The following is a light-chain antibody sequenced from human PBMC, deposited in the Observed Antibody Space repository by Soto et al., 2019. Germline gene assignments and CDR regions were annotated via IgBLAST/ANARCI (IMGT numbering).Light chain of an antibody. V-gene: IGLV1-44*01. CDR2: GND. J-gene: IGLJ1*01. Sequence: QSVLTQPPSASATPGQWVTISCSGGTSNIGNNPVNWYQQLPGAAPKVVIYGNDQRPSGVSDRFSGSKSATSASLAITGLQSEDEADYYCAAWDDRMNGYVFGSGTQLTVL. CDR3: AAWDDRMNGYV. CDR1: TSNIGNNP.